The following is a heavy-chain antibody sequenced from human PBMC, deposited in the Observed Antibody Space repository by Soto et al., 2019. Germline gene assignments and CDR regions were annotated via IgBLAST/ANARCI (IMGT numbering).Heavy chain of an antibody. Sequence: GGSLRLSCAASGLTFRSYWMHWVRQAPGKGLEWVAVISYDGSNKYYADSVKGRFTISRDNSKNTLYLQMNSLGAEDTAVYYCARDFGRYCISTSCYSYFDYWGQGTLVTVSS. J-gene: IGHJ4*02. V-gene: IGHV3-30-3*01. CDR1: GLTFRSYW. CDR2: ISYDGSNK. D-gene: IGHD2-2*01. CDR3: ARDFGRYCISTSCYSYFDY.